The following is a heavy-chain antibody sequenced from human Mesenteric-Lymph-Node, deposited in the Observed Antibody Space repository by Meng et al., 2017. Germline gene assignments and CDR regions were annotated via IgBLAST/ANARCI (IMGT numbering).Heavy chain of an antibody. J-gene: IGHJ6*02. CDR1: GFTFSSYA. Sequence: GESLKISCAASGFTFSSYAMHWVRQAPGKGLEWVAVISYDGSNKYYADSVKGRFTISRDNSKSTLYLQMNSLRAEDTAVYYCAKAQDGYKFYYYGMDVWGQGTTVTVSS. D-gene: IGHD5-24*01. CDR3: AKAQDGYKFYYYGMDV. V-gene: IGHV3-30*07. CDR2: ISYDGSNK.